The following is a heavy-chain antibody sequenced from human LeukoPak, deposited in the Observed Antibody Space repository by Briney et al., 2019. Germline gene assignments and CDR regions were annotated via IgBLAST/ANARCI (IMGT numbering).Heavy chain of an antibody. CDR2: ISYDGSNK. D-gene: IGHD3-22*01. Sequence: GGSLRLSCAASGFTFSSYAMHWVRQAPGKGLEWVAVISYDGSNKYYADSVKGRFTISRDNSKNTLYLQMNSLRAEDTAVYYCAKDPYKKKSSGYYSCFDYWGQGTLVTVSS. CDR3: AKDPYKKKSSGYYSCFDY. J-gene: IGHJ4*02. V-gene: IGHV3-30*04. CDR1: GFTFSSYA.